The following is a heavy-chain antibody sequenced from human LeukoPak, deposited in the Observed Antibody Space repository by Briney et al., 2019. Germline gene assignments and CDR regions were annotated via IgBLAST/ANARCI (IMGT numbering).Heavy chain of an antibody. CDR1: GYSISGGYY. J-gene: IGHJ4*02. V-gene: IGHV4-38-2*02. CDR2: ISHSGNT. D-gene: IGHD3/OR15-3a*01. Sequence: SETLSLTCTVSGYSISGGYYWGWIRQPPGKGLEWIGSISHSGNTYYNASLKSQVSISIDTSKNQFSLRLTSVTAADTAVYYCARQTGSGLFILPGGQGTLVTVSS. CDR3: ARQTGSGLFILP.